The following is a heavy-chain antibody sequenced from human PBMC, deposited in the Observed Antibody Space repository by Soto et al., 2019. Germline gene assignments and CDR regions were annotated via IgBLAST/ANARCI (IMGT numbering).Heavy chain of an antibody. CDR1: GLTFSNFW. CDR3: TRDPAPIGWYDY. J-gene: IGHJ4*02. Sequence: GGSLRLSCAASGLTFSNFWMHWVRQAPGKGLVWVSRINSDGSSTMYRDSVKGRFTIFRDNAKNTLFLQMNSLRAEDTAVYYCTRDPAPIGWYDYWGQGTLVTVSS. CDR2: INSDGSST. D-gene: IGHD6-19*01. V-gene: IGHV3-74*03.